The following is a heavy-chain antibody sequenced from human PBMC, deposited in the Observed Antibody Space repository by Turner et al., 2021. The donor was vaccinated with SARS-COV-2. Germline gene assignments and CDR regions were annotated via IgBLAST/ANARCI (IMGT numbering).Heavy chain of an antibody. V-gene: IGHV1-18*01. CDR2: ISPYNGDR. D-gene: IGHD6-19*01. Sequence: QVQLVQSGAEVKKPGASVKVSCKTSGYTFTSFGISWVRQAPGQGLEWMGWISPYNGDRNYAQNIQGRVTLTTDTSTSTAYMELKSLRSDDTAMYYCATATAVAGTVGYYSYYYGMDVWGLGTTVTVSS. CDR1: GYTFTSFG. CDR3: ATATAVAGTVGYYSYYYGMDV. J-gene: IGHJ6*02.